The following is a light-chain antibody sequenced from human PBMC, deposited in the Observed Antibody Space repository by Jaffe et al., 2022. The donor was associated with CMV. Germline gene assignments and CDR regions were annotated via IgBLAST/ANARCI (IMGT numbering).Light chain of an antibody. CDR2: EAS. V-gene: IGKV1-5*03. CDR1: QSISSW. CDR3: QQYSAYPLT. J-gene: IGKJ4*01. Sequence: DIQMTQSPSTLSASVGDRVTITCRASQSISSWLAWYQQKPGKAPNLLIYEASTLESGVPSRFSGSGSGTEFTLTINNLQPDDFATYFCQQYSAYPLTFGGGTKVEIK.